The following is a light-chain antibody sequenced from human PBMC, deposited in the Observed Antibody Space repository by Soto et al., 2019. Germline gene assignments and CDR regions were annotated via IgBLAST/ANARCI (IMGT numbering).Light chain of an antibody. CDR1: QSVISNY. CDR3: QQYGSSLMYT. V-gene: IGKV3-20*01. Sequence: EIVLTQSPGTLSLSPGERATLSCRASQSVISNYLAWYQQKPGQALRLLIYGASNRATGIPDRFSGSGSGTDLTLTISRLEPEDFAVYYCQQYGSSLMYTFGQGTKVDIK. CDR2: GAS. J-gene: IGKJ2*01.